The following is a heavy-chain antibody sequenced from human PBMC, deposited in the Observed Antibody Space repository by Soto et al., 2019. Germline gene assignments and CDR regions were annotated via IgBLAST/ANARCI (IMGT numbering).Heavy chain of an antibody. CDR2: TRNKANSYTT. Sequence: GSLRLSCAASGFTSSDHYMDWVRQAPGKGLEWVVRTRNKANSYTTEYAASVKGRFTISRDDSKNSLYLQMNSLKTEDTAVYYCASLGYYYDSSGYFAPDAFDIWGQGTMVTVS. D-gene: IGHD3-22*01. V-gene: IGHV3-72*01. J-gene: IGHJ3*02. CDR1: GFTSSDHY. CDR3: ASLGYYYDSSGYFAPDAFDI.